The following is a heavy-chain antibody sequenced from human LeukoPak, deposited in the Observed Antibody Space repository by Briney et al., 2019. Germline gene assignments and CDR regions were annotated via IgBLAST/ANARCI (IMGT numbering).Heavy chain of an antibody. D-gene: IGHD3-22*01. CDR3: AREGGDYYDSSGYYRGLLDY. J-gene: IGHJ4*02. CDR1: GGTFSSYA. V-gene: IGHV1-69*13. Sequence: SVKVSCKASGGTFSSYAINWVRQAPGQGLEWMGGIITIFGTAKYAQKFQGRVTITADESTSTAYMELSSLRSEDTAVYYCAREGGDYYDSSGYYRGLLDYWGQGTLVTVSS. CDR2: IITIFGTA.